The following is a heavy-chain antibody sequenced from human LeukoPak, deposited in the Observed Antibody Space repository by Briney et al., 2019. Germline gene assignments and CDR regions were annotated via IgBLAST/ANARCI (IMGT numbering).Heavy chain of an antibody. CDR1: GFTFSSYG. J-gene: IGHJ4*02. CDR3: ASRRYYDILTGTDY. D-gene: IGHD3-9*01. CDR2: IRYDGSNK. Sequence: GGSLRLSCAASGFTFSSYGMHWVRQAPGKGLEWVAFIRYDGSNKYHADSVKGRFTISRDNSKNTLYLQMNSLRAEDTAVYYCASRRYYDILTGTDYWGQGTLVTVSS. V-gene: IGHV3-30*02.